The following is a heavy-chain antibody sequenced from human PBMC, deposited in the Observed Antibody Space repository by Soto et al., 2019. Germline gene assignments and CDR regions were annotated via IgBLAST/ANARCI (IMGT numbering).Heavy chain of an antibody. CDR3: ARQVSFRNYYYYYGMDV. D-gene: IGHD2-2*01. Sequence: PGESLKISCKGSGYSFTSYWISWVRQMPGKGLEWMGRIDPSDSYTNYSPSFQGHVNISADKSISTAYLQWSSLKASDTAMYYCARQVSFRNYYYYYGMDVWGQGTTVTVS. CDR2: IDPSDSYT. CDR1: GYSFTSYW. J-gene: IGHJ6*02. V-gene: IGHV5-10-1*01.